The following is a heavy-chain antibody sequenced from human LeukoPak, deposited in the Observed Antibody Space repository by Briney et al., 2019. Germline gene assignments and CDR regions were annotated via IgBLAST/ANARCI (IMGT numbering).Heavy chain of an antibody. CDR3: ARESVEAYCGGDCYSGAFGI. D-gene: IGHD2-21*02. CDR1: GGSISSYC. V-gene: IGHV4-4*07. Sequence: SETLSLTCTVSGGSISSYCWSWIRQPAGKGLEWIGRIYTSGSTNYNPSLKSRVTMSVDTSKNQFSLKLSSVTAADTAVYYCARESVEAYCGGDCYSGAFGIWGQGTMVTVSS. J-gene: IGHJ3*02. CDR2: IYTSGST.